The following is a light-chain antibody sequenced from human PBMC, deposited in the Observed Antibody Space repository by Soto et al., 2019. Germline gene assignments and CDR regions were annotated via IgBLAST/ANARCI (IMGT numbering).Light chain of an antibody. Sequence: EIVLTQSPGTLSLSPGERATLSCRASQTVSSSYLAWFQQKPGQAPRLLIYGASGRATDIPDRFSGGGSGTDFTLTISRLEPEDFAMYYCQQYGNSPFTFGPGTKVDIK. CDR1: QTVSSSY. CDR2: GAS. V-gene: IGKV3-20*01. CDR3: QQYGNSPFT. J-gene: IGKJ3*01.